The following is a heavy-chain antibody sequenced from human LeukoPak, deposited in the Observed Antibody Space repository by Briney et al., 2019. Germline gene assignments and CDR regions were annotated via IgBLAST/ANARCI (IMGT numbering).Heavy chain of an antibody. CDR2: IYPGDSDT. J-gene: IGHJ4*02. CDR1: GYSFPAYW. Sequence: GESLKMTCKGSGYSFPAYWVGWVRQMPGKGLEWMGVIYPGDSDTRYSPSFQGQVTISADKSITTAYLQWSSLKASDTAMYYCARQGDLLMLNWGQGTLVTVSS. CDR3: ARQGDLLMLN. D-gene: IGHD1-26*01. V-gene: IGHV5-51*01.